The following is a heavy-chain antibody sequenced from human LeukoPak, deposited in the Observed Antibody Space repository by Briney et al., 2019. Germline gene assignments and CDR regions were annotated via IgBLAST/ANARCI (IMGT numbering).Heavy chain of an antibody. J-gene: IGHJ4*02. CDR3: ARGMYYYDSSGYYYSGY. CDR2: INPNSGGT. CDR1: GYTFTGYY. Sequence: ASVKVSCKASGYTFTGYYMHWVRQAPGQGLEWMRRINPNSGGTNYAQKFQGRVTMTRDTSISTAYMELSRLRSDDTAVYYCARGMYYYDSSGYYYSGYWGQGTLVTVSS. D-gene: IGHD3-22*01. V-gene: IGHV1-2*06.